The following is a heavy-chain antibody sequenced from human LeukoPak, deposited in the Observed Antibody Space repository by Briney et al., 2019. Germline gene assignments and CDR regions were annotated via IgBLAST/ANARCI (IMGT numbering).Heavy chain of an antibody. CDR2: FDPEDGET. Sequence: ASVKVSCKVSGYTLTELSMHWVRQAPGKGLEWMGGFDPEDGETIYAQKFQGRVTMTRDTSTSTVYMELSSLRSEDTAVYYCARVTWPYSSSPSGYIAFDIWGQGTMVTVSS. D-gene: IGHD6-6*01. CDR1: GYTLTELS. V-gene: IGHV1-24*01. J-gene: IGHJ3*02. CDR3: ARVTWPYSSSPSGYIAFDI.